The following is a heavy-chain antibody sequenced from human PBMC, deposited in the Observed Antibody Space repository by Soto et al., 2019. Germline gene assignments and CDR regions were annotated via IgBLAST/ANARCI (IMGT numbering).Heavy chain of an antibody. CDR1: GFSFGSCA. Sequence: GGSLGPSCAASGFSFGSCALSWVRQAQVKGLEWVSTISGSDGKTFYPDSVKGRCSISRDTYQNTLYLQMNSLRADDTAIYYCARWSYIDYWGQGTRVTVSS. D-gene: IGHD3-3*01. CDR2: ISGSDGKT. V-gene: IGHV3-23*01. J-gene: IGHJ4*02. CDR3: ARWSYIDY.